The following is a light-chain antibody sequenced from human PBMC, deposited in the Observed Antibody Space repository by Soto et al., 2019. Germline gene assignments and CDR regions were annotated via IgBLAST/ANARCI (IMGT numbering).Light chain of an antibody. Sequence: QPVLTQSPSPSASLGASVKLTCTLSSGHSSYAIAWHQQQPEKGPRYLMKLNSDGSHSKGDGIPDRFSGSSSGAEHYLTISSLQSEDEADYYCQTWGSGIQVFGTGTKLTVL. CDR2: LNSDGSH. CDR3: QTWGSGIQV. V-gene: IGLV4-69*01. J-gene: IGLJ1*01. CDR1: SGHSSYA.